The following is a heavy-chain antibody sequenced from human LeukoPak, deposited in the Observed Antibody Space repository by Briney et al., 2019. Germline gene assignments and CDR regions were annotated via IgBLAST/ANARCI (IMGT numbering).Heavy chain of an antibody. J-gene: IGHJ4*02. CDR1: GFYYNNYG. CDR3: ARDDGWIQFNF. Sequence: GGSLRLSCVASGFYYNNYGMNWVRQAPGKGLEWVAGITANSAGRYYADSAQGRFTISRDNSKSTVYLQVNSLRAEDTALYYCARDDGWIQFNFWGQGTLVTVSS. D-gene: IGHD5-18*01. CDR2: ITANSAGR. V-gene: IGHV3-23*01.